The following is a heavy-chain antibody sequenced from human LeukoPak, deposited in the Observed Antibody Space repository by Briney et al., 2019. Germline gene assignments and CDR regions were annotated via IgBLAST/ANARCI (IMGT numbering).Heavy chain of an antibody. D-gene: IGHD3-3*01. CDR1: GFTVSSNY. CDR3: ARGVPVFGVVPRWFDP. CDR2: IYSGGST. V-gene: IGHV3-66*01. Sequence: PGGSLRLSCAASGFTVSSNYMSWVRQAPGKGLEWVSVIYSGGSTYYADSVKGRFTISRDNSKNTLYLQMNSLRAEDTGVYYCARGVPVFGVVPRWFDPWGQGTLVTVSS. J-gene: IGHJ5*02.